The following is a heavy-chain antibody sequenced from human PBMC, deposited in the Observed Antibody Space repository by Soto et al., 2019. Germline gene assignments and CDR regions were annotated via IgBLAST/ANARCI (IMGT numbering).Heavy chain of an antibody. D-gene: IGHD2-2*01. V-gene: IGHV5-51*01. CDR3: ARAAYCSSFLSCDKGAGIDAFDM. CDR2: INPEDSDT. CDR1: GNSFSSFW. J-gene: IGHJ3*02. Sequence: ESLKFSQEGCGNSFSSFWIGWVPQMPGKGLEWMGVINPEDSDTTYDPAFQGQVTFSADKSISTAYLQWSSLKASDTAMYYCARAAYCSSFLSCDKGAGIDAFDMWGQGTMVTVPS.